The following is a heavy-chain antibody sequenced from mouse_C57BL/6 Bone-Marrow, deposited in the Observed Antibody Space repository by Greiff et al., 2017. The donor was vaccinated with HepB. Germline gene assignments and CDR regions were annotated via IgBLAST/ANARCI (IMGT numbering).Heavy chain of an antibody. J-gene: IGHJ3*01. D-gene: IGHD2-5*01. CDR3: AREAYSNGFAY. V-gene: IGHV1-52*01. CDR1: GYTFTSYW. CDR2: IDPSDSET. Sequence: QVQLQQPGAELVRPGSSVKLSCKASGYTFTSYWMHWVKQRPIQGLEWIGNIDPSDSETHYNQKFKDKATLTVDKSSSTAYMQLSSLTSEDSAVYYCAREAYSNGFAYWGQGTLVTVSA.